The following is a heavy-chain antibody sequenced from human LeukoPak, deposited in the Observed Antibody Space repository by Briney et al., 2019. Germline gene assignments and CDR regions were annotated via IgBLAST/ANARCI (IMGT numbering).Heavy chain of an antibody. CDR3: VRVNDYGDRNLYYFDY. J-gene: IGHJ4*02. CDR2: ISGSGGST. D-gene: IGHD4-17*01. V-gene: IGHV3-23*01. CDR1: GFTFSSYA. Sequence: GGSRRLSCAASGFTFSSYAMTWVRQATGKGLEWVSDISGSGGSTYYADSVKGRFTISRDNSKNTLYLQTSSLRGEDTAVYYCVRVNDYGDRNLYYFDYWGQGTLVTVSS.